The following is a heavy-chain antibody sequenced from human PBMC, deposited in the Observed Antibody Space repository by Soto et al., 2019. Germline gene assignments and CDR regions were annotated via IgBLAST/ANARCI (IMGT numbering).Heavy chain of an antibody. J-gene: IGHJ4*02. CDR3: ARGIYFGEGDFDY. CDR1: EFTFSSYG. CDR2: IWYDGTNT. V-gene: IGHV3-33*01. D-gene: IGHD3-10*01. Sequence: QVHLVESGGGVVQPGRSLRLSCTASEFTFSSYGTHWVRQAPGKGLEWVGVIWYDGTNTYYADSVKGRFTISRDNSKNTLFLQMNSLRAEDTAVYFCARGIYFGEGDFDYWGQGALVTVSS.